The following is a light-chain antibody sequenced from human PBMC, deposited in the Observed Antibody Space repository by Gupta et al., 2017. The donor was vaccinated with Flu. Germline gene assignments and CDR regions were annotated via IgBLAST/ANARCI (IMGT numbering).Light chain of an antibody. CDR1: QSVINNQ. CDR3: QQNGIPPWA. J-gene: IGKJ2*01. CDR2: GAS. Sequence: DTLSLSPGETATRACETSQSVINNQLAWYQQRPGQAPRLLIYGASSRATGIPDRFSGSGSGTDFTLTISRLEPEDFALYYCQQNGIPPWAFGQGTKLEIK. V-gene: IGKV3-20*01.